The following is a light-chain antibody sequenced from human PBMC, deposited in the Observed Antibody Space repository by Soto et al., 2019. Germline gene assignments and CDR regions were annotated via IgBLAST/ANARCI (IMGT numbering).Light chain of an antibody. CDR1: QSVSSNS. J-gene: IGKJ1*01. V-gene: IGKV3-20*01. CDR2: GAS. CDR3: QQYGNSPWT. Sequence: EIVLTQSPGTLSLSPGERATLSCRASQSVSSNSLAWYQQKPGQAPRLLIYGASSRATGIPDRFSGGGSGTDFTVAISRLEPEDFAVYYCQQYGNSPWTFGQGTKVEIK.